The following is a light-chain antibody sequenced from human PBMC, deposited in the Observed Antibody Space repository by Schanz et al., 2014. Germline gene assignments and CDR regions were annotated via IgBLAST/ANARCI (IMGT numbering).Light chain of an antibody. CDR1: SSDVGAYND. V-gene: IGLV2-14*03. CDR3: SSYTSSSTWV. Sequence: QSALTQPRSVSGSPGQSVTISCTGTSSDVGAYNDVSWYQQHPGKAPKLMIYDVSNRPSGVSNRFSGSKSGNTASLTISGLQAEDEADYYCSSYTSSSTWVFGGGTKLTVL. J-gene: IGLJ3*02. CDR2: DVS.